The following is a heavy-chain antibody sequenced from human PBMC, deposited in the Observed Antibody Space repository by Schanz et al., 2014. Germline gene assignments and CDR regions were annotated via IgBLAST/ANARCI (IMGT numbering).Heavy chain of an antibody. J-gene: IGHJ3*02. CDR3: ARGGGPEDVFDI. D-gene: IGHD2-15*01. Sequence: QVQLVQSGAEVKKPGSSVKVSCKASRSTFSSYTISWVRQAPGQGLEWMGRIIPILGIANYAQKFQGRVTNTADKSTSTAYMDLSSLRPEDTAVYYCARGGGPEDVFDIWGQGTILTVSS. V-gene: IGHV1-69*02. CDR2: IIPILGIA. CDR1: RSTFSSYT.